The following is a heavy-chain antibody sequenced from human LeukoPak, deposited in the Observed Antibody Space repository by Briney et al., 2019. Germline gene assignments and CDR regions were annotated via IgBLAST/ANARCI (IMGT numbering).Heavy chain of an antibody. CDR2: IYHSGGT. J-gene: IGHJ6*04. CDR1: GGSISSSSYY. V-gene: IGHV4-39*07. D-gene: IGHD3-10*01. Sequence: SETLSLTCTVSGGSISSSSYYWGWIRQPPGKGLEWIGEIYHSGGTNYNPSLKSRVTISVDKSTNQFSLKLSSVTAADTAVYYCARDRWYGSGKYYGMDVWGKGTTVTVSS. CDR3: ARDRWYGSGKYYGMDV.